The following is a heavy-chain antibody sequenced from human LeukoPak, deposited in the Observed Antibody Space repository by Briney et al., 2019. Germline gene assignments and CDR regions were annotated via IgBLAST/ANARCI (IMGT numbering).Heavy chain of an antibody. CDR3: ARDGGYSYGTLNAFDI. V-gene: IGHV4-34*01. CDR1: DGSFSGYY. CDR2: INHSGNT. J-gene: IGHJ3*02. D-gene: IGHD5-18*01. Sequence: SETLSLTCAVYDGSFSGYYWSWIRQPPGKGLEWIGEINHSGNTNYNPSPKSRVTISVDTSKNQFSLKLSSVTAADTAVYYCARDGGYSYGTLNAFDIWGQGTMVTVSS.